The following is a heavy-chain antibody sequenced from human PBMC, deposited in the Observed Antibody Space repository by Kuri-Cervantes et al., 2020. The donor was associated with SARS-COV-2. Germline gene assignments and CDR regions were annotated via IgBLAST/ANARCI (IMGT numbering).Heavy chain of an antibody. CDR1: GGSFSDYY. J-gene: IGHJ4*02. Sequence: SETLSLTCAVYGGSFSDYYWSWVRQPPGKGLEWIGEINHSGSTNYNPSLKSRVTISVDTSKNQFSLKLSSVTAADTAVYYCATDSYGSGSSSDYWGQGTLVTVSS. D-gene: IGHD3-10*01. CDR2: INHSGST. CDR3: ATDSYGSGSSSDY. V-gene: IGHV4-34*01.